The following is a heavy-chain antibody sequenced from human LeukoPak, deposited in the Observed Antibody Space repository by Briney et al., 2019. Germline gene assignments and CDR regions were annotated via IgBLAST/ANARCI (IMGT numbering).Heavy chain of an antibody. CDR3: ARWDLILMVYVD. D-gene: IGHD2-8*01. CDR1: GGSISSGDYY. V-gene: IGHV4-30-4*08. J-gene: IGHJ1*01. Sequence: PSQTLSLTCTVSGGSISSGDYYWSWIRQPPGKGLEWIGYIYYSGSTYYSPSLKSRVTISVDTSKNQFSLKLSSVTAADTAVYYCARWDLILMVYVDWGQGTLVTVSS. CDR2: IYYSGST.